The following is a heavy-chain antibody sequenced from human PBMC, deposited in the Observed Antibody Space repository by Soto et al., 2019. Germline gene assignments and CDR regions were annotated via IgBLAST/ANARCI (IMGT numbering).Heavy chain of an antibody. J-gene: IGHJ6*02. D-gene: IGHD6-6*01. CDR3: AKGIAALDYYGMDV. CDR2: ISWNSGSI. CDR1: GFTFDDYA. V-gene: IGHV3-9*01. Sequence: GGSLRLSCAASGFTFDDYAMHWVRQAPGKGLEWVSGISWNSGSIGYADSVKGRFTISRDNAKNSLYLQMNSLGAEDTALYYCAKGIAALDYYGMDVWGQGTTVTVSS.